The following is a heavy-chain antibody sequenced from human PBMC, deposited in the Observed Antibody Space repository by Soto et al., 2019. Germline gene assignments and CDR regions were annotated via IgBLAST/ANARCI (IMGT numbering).Heavy chain of an antibody. V-gene: IGHV4-4*02. J-gene: IGHJ3*02. CDR2: IYHSGST. CDR1: GGSISSSNW. D-gene: IGHD4-17*01. CDR3: ARGFPVTTGVKIAAFDI. Sequence: QVQLQESGPGLVKPSGTLSLTCAVSGGSISSSNWWSWVRQPPGKRLEWIGEIYHSGSTNYNPSLKSRVTISVDKSKNQFSLKLSSVTAADTTVYYCARGFPVTTGVKIAAFDIWGQGTMVTVSS.